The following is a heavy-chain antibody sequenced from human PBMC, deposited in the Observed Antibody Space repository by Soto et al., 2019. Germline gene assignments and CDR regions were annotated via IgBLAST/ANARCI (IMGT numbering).Heavy chain of an antibody. CDR1: GFTYSSHG. Sequence: EAQLLESGGELIQPGGSLRLSCAASGFTYSSHGMSWVRQAPGKGLEWIAGLSRGGGSTYYADCVKCRFTISRDNSKNTLDLIMNSLRVEDTALYYCARDGQYRTDGFDIWGQGTMVTVSS. V-gene: IGHV3-23*01. J-gene: IGHJ3*02. D-gene: IGHD5-12*01. CDR2: LSRGGGST. CDR3: ARDGQYRTDGFDI.